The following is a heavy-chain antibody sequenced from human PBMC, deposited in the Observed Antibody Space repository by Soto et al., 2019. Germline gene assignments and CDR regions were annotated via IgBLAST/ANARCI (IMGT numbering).Heavy chain of an antibody. Sequence: ASVKVSCKASGYSFTGYYLHWVRQAPGQGREWMGLINPRGGSTSYAQKFQGRVTMTRDTSMSTAYMELSSLRSEDTAVYYCARDRKGGSGSYIDYWGQGTLVTVSS. CDR1: GYSFTGYY. CDR2: INPRGGST. CDR3: ARDRKGGSGSYIDY. J-gene: IGHJ4*02. V-gene: IGHV1-46*01. D-gene: IGHD3-10*01.